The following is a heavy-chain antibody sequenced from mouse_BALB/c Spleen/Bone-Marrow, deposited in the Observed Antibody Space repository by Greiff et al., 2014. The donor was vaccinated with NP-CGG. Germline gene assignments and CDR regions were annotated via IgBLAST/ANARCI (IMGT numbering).Heavy chain of an antibody. CDR3: ARDYYGSSSFAY. Sequence: QVQLQQSGPELVKPGASVRISRKASGYTFTSYYIHWVKQRPGQGLEWIGWIYPGNVNTKYNEKFKGKATLTADKSSSTAYMQLSSLTSEDSAVYFCARDYYGSSSFAYWGQGTLVTVSA. CDR1: GYTFTSYY. CDR2: IYPGNVNT. D-gene: IGHD1-1*01. V-gene: IGHV1S56*01. J-gene: IGHJ3*01.